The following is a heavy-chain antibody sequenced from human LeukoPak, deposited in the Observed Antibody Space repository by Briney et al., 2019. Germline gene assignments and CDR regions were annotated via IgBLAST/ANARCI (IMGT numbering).Heavy chain of an antibody. V-gene: IGHV1-69*05. D-gene: IGHD3-10*01. J-gene: IGHJ4*02. CDR3: ARDAFGGAAEVWDDY. Sequence: ASVKVSCKASGYTFTSYGISWVRQAPGQGLEWMGGIIPIFGTANYAQKFQGRVTITTDESTSTAYMELSSLRSEDTAVYYCARDAFGGAAEVWDDYWGQGTLVTVSS. CDR1: GYTFTSYG. CDR2: IIPIFGTA.